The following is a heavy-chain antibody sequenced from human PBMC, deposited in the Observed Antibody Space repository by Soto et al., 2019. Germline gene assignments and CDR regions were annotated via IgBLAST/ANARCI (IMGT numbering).Heavy chain of an antibody. CDR3: ARDLSH. J-gene: IGHJ4*02. V-gene: IGHV3-48*02. CDR1: GFTFSQYA. Sequence: DVQLVESGGGLVQPGGSLRLSCAASGFTFSQYAMHWVRQAPGKRLEWISYINSASSTTFHADSIKGRLTVSRDNAKNSVYLHMSSLRHVDTAVYYCARDLSHWGQGTLVTVPS. CDR2: INSASSTT.